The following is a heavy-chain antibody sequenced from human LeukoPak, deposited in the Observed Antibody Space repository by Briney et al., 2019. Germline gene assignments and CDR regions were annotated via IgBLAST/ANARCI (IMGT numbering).Heavy chain of an antibody. CDR3: ARHPKCSTSCYYHFDY. Sequence: NPSQTLSLTCNVSGRSISGGGYHWSWIRQHPGKGLEWIGNIYYSGSTNYNPSLKSRVSMSVDTSKNQFSLRLTSVTAADTGVYYCARHPKCSTSCYYHFDYWGQGTLVTVSS. CDR2: IYYSGST. V-gene: IGHV4-31*03. D-gene: IGHD2-2*01. CDR1: GRSISGGGYH. J-gene: IGHJ4*02.